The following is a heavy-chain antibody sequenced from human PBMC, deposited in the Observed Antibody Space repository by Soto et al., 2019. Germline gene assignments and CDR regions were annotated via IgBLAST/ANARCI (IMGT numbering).Heavy chain of an antibody. J-gene: IGHJ4*02. CDR1: GGSFSGYY. D-gene: IGHD1-7*01. V-gene: IGHV4-34*01. CDR3: AKDFLELVYYFDY. Sequence: SETLSLTCAVYGGSFSGYYWSWIRQPPGKGLEWIGEINHSGSTNYNPSLKSRVTISVDTSKNQFSLRAEDTAVYYCAKDFLELVYYFDYWGQGTLVTVSS. CDR2: INHSGST.